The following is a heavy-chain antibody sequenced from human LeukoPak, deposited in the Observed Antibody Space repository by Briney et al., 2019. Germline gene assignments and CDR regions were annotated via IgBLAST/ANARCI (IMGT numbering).Heavy chain of an antibody. J-gene: IGHJ4*02. CDR3: ARGPHWDPHFDY. D-gene: IGHD7-27*01. CDR1: GYTFSDYY. Sequence: ASVTVSCKASGYTFSDYYLHWLRQAPGQGLEWMGWINPYSGGTNYAQKFQGRVTMTRDTSISTAYMELSRLRSDDTAVYCCARGPHWDPHFDYWGQGTLVTVSS. V-gene: IGHV1-2*02. CDR2: INPYSGGT.